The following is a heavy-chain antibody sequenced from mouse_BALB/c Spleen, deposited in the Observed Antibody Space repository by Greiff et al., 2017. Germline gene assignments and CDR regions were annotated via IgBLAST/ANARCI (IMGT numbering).Heavy chain of an antibody. CDR2: ISTGGSYT. CDR3: ARYDFAY. Sequence: EVQLVESGGDLVMPGGSLKLSCAASGFTFSSYGMSWVRQTPGQRLEWVATISTGGSYTYYPHSFKGQFTISRDNAKSTLYLQMSSLKSEDTAVYDCARYDFAYWGQGTLVTVSA. V-gene: IGHV5-6*01. CDR1: GFTFSSYG. J-gene: IGHJ3*01. D-gene: IGHD2-3*01.